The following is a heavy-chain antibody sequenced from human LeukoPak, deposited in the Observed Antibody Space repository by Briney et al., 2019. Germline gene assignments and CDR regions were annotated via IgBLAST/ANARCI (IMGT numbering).Heavy chain of an antibody. V-gene: IGHV3-53*01. J-gene: IGHJ4*02. CDR3: ARVRWFGALFGDY. CDR2: IYNGCST. D-gene: IGHD3-10*01. CDR1: GCTVSSNY. Sequence: TGGSLTLSCAASGCTVSSNYMSWVRQAPGKGLEWVSVIYNGCSTYYSDSLKDRCTISRDNSKNTLYLQMNSLRAAATAVYYCARVRWFGALFGDYWGQGTLVTVSS.